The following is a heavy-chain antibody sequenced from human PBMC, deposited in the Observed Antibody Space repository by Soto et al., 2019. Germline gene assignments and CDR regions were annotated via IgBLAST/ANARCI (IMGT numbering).Heavy chain of an antibody. J-gene: IGHJ4*02. CDR1: GFTFSSSA. CDR3: AATFDSGSYDFGGHHW. D-gene: IGHD2-21*01. CDR2: IVVGSGKT. Sequence: SVKVSCKASGFTFSSSAIQWVRQARGQPLEWIGWIVVGSGKTDYTHNLQARVTITRDKSTSTAYMELSGLRSEDTAVYYCAATFDSGSYDFGGHHWWGKGPLVTVSS. V-gene: IGHV1-58*02.